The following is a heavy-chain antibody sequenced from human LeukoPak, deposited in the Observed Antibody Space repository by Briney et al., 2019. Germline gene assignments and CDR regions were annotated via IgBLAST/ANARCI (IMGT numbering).Heavy chain of an antibody. Sequence: GGSLRLPCAASGFTFSSYAMSWVRQAPGKGLEWVSAISGSGGSTYYADSVKGRFTISRDNSKNTLYLQMNSLRAEDTAVYYCAKVGGLLRYFDRLLYFDYWGQGTLVTVSS. D-gene: IGHD3-9*01. CDR1: GFTFSSYA. J-gene: IGHJ4*02. V-gene: IGHV3-23*01. CDR2: ISGSGGST. CDR3: AKVGGLLRYFDRLLYFDY.